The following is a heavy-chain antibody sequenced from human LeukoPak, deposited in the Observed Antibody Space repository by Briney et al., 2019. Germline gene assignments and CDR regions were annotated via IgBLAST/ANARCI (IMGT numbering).Heavy chain of an antibody. J-gene: IGHJ5*02. D-gene: IGHD3-3*01. CDR1: GFTFSDYY. CDR2: ISSSSSYI. CDR3: ARDGTLTIFGVVLGWFDP. V-gene: IGHV3-11*06. Sequence: PGGSLRLSCAASGFTFSDYYMSWIRRAPGKGLEWVSSISSSSSYIYYADSVKGRFTISRDNAKNSLYLQMNSLRAEDTAVYYCARDGTLTIFGVVLGWFDPWGQGTLVTVSS.